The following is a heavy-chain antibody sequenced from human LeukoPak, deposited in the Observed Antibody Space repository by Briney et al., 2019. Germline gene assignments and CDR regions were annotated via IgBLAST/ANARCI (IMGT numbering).Heavy chain of an antibody. Sequence: GVSPRLSCVASGFTFSNSAMTWVRQRPGKGLEWVSSISDGGDSTYYADSVKGRFTISRDNSKNTLYLQMNSLRVEDTAAYYCAKDPWTLDGDYGDIRGQGTLVTV. CDR3: AKDPWTLDGDYGDI. CDR2: ISDGGDST. V-gene: IGHV3-23*01. CDR1: GFTFSNSA. D-gene: IGHD4-17*01. J-gene: IGHJ4*02.